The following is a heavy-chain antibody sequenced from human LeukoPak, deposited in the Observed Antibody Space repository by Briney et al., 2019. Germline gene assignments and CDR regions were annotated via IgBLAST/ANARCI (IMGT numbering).Heavy chain of an antibody. D-gene: IGHD2-2*01. CDR3: ARDKGPSYLSSFDY. CDR2: ISSIGITI. Sequence: GGSLRLSCAASGFTFSDYYMSWIRQAPGKGLEWVSYISSIGITIYYADSVKGRFTISTENAKNSLYLQMNSLRAEDTAVYYCARDKGPSYLSSFDYWGQGTLVTVSS. CDR1: GFTFSDYY. V-gene: IGHV3-11*04. J-gene: IGHJ4*02.